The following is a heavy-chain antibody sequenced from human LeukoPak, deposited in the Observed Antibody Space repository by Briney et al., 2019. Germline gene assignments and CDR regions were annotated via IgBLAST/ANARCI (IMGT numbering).Heavy chain of an antibody. J-gene: IGHJ4*02. Sequence: PSETLSLTCAVYGGSFSGYYWSWIRQPPGKGLEWIGEINHSGSTNYNPSLKSRVTISVDASKNQFSLKLTSVTAADTAVYYCARVGAVAKSGGIDYWGQGTLVTVSS. CDR1: GGSFSGYY. CDR3: ARVGAVAKSGGIDY. CDR2: INHSGST. D-gene: IGHD6-19*01. V-gene: IGHV4-34*01.